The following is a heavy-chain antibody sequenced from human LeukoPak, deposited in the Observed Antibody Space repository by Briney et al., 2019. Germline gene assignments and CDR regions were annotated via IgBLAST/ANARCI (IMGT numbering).Heavy chain of an antibody. CDR2: ISGSGGST. D-gene: IGHD3-3*01. CDR3: ARLAYYDFWSGYLFQH. CDR1: GFTFSSYA. V-gene: IGHV3-23*01. Sequence: GGSLRLSCAASGFTFSSYAMSWVRQAPGKGLEWVSAISGSGGSTYYADSVKGRFTISRDSSKNTLYLQMNSLRAEDTAVYYCARLAYYDFWSGYLFQHWGQGTLVTVSS. J-gene: IGHJ1*01.